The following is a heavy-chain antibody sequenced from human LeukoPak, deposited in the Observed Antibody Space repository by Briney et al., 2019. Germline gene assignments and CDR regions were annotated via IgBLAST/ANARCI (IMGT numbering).Heavy chain of an antibody. CDR3: ARHCGSGRDGLLSWFDP. V-gene: IGHV4-59*01. D-gene: IGHD3-10*01. Sequence: KPSETLSLICNVSGGSISNYYWTWIRQPPGKGLEWIGYVYYSGSTNYNPSLKSRVTISVDTSKNQFSLKLSSVTAADTAVYYCARHCGSGRDGLLSWFDPWGKGTLVTVSS. J-gene: IGHJ5*02. CDR2: VYYSGST. CDR1: GGSISNYY.